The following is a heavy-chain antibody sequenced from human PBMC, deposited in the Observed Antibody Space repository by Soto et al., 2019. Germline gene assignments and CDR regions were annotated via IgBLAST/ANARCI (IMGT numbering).Heavy chain of an antibody. D-gene: IGHD6-19*01. CDR3: ARDGANSSSWYFDL. CDR1: GCSLRRCE. J-gene: IGHJ2*01. Sequence: GSLRVPCAASGCSLRRCEMNWVRQAPGKGLEWVSYIDSRGTTMYYADAVKGRFTISRDNAKNSVFLQMNSLGAKDTAVYYCARDGANSSSWYFDLWGRGTLVTVSS. CDR2: IDSRGTTM. V-gene: IGHV3-48*03.